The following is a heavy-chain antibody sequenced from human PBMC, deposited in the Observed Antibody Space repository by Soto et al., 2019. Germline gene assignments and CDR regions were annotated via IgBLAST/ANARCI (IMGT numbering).Heavy chain of an antibody. CDR3: ARGSRDFWSGYSDY. J-gene: IGHJ4*02. CDR1: GYTFTSYG. Sequence: QVQLVQSGAEVKKPGASVKVSCRASGYTFTSYGINWVRQAPGQGLEWMGWISVYNGNTNYAQRFQGRVTMTTDTSTSTAYMELRSLRYDDTAVYYCARGSRDFWSGYSDYWGQGALVTVSS. CDR2: ISVYNGNT. V-gene: IGHV1-18*01. D-gene: IGHD3-3*01.